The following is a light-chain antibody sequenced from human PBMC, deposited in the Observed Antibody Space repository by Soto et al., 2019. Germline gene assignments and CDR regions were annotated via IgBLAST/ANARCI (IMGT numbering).Light chain of an antibody. J-gene: IGLJ1*01. Sequence: QPVLTQPPSASGTPGQRVTISCSGSSSNIGSTTVSWFQLLPGTAPKLLISTNDQRPSGVPDRFSGSKSGTSASLAISGLQSEDDADYYCAAWDDSLNGFVFGTGTKLTVL. CDR3: AAWDDSLNGFV. V-gene: IGLV1-44*01. CDR2: TND. CDR1: SSNIGSTT.